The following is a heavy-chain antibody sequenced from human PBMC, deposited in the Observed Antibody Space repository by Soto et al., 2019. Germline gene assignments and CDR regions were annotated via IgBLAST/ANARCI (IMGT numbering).Heavy chain of an antibody. Sequence: QLQLQESGPGLVKPSETLSLTCTVSGGSISSSSYYWGWIRQPPGKGLEWIGSIYYSGSTYYNPSLKSRVTISVDTSKNQFSLKRSSVTAADTAVYYCARLPRDYIWGSLDYWGQGTLVTVSS. CDR2: IYYSGST. J-gene: IGHJ4*02. D-gene: IGHD3-16*01. CDR3: ARLPRDYIWGSLDY. CDR1: GGSISSSSYY. V-gene: IGHV4-39*01.